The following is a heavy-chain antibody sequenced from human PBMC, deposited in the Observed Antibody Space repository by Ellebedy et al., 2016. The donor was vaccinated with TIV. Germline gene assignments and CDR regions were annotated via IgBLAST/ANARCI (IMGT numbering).Heavy chain of an antibody. CDR3: ASLTHCSGGSCYMGTFDI. Sequence: GESLKISCKGSGDSFTNYWINWVRQMPGKGLGWMGRIDPRESYTNYSPSFQGHVNISVDKSISTAYLQWSSLKASDTAMYYCASLTHCSGGSCYMGTFDIWGQGTMVTVSS. V-gene: IGHV5-10-1*01. CDR2: IDPRESYT. D-gene: IGHD2-15*01. J-gene: IGHJ3*02. CDR1: GDSFTNYW.